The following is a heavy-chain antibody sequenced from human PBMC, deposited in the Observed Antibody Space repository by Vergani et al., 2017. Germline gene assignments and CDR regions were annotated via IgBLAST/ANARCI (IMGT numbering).Heavy chain of an antibody. CDR1: GGSISSSNW. CDR2: IYHSGST. Sequence: QVQLQESGPGLVKPSGTLSLTCAVSGGSISSSNWWSWVRQPPGKGLEWIGEIYHSGSTTYNPSLKSRVTISVDTSKNQFSLKLSAVTAADTAVYYCAREPRLPNNGSPLLDYWGQGTLVTVSS. J-gene: IGHJ4*02. V-gene: IGHV4-4*02. D-gene: IGHD1/OR15-1a*01. CDR3: AREPRLPNNGSPLLDY.